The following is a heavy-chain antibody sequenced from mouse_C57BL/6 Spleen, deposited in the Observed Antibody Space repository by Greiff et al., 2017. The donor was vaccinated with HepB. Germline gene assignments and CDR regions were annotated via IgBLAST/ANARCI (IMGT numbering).Heavy chain of an antibody. D-gene: IGHD1-1*01. Sequence: QVTLKESGPGILQSSQTLSLTCSFSGFSLSTSGMGVSWIRQPSGKGLEWLAHIYWDDDKRYNPSLKSRLTISKDTSRNQVFLKITSVDTADTATYYCARILYEPFDYWGQGTTLTVSS. CDR1: GFSLSTSGMG. CDR3: ARILYEPFDY. V-gene: IGHV8-12*01. J-gene: IGHJ2*01. CDR2: IYWDDDK.